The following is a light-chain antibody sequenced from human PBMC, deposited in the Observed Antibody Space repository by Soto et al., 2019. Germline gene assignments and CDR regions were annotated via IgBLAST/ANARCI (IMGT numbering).Light chain of an antibody. CDR1: SSNIGNNY. CDR3: GTWESSLSVEV. J-gene: IGLJ2*01. Sequence: QSVLTQPPSVSAAPGQKVTISCSGSSSNIGNNYVSWYQQLPGTAPKLLIYDNNKRPSGIPDRFSGSKSGTSATLGITGLQTGDEAEYYCGTWESSLSVEVFGGGTKLTVL. V-gene: IGLV1-51*01. CDR2: DNN.